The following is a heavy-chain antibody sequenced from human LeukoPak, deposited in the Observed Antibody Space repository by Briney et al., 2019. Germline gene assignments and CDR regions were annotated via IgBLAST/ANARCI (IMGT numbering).Heavy chain of an antibody. D-gene: IGHD2-21*01. Sequence: GGSLRLSCAASGFTFSSYWMSWVRQAPGRGLEWVANIKQDGSEKYYVDSVKGRFTISRDNAKNSLYLQMNSLRAEDTAAYYCAGDLWSDRDDAFDLWGQGTMVTVSS. V-gene: IGHV3-7*01. CDR2: IKQDGSEK. CDR1: GFTFSSYW. CDR3: AGDLWSDRDDAFDL. J-gene: IGHJ3*01.